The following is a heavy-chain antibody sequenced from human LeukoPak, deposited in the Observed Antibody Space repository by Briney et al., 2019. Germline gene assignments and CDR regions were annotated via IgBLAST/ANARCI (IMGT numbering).Heavy chain of an antibody. CDR2: IYYSGST. D-gene: IGHD3-3*01. CDR3: AREPIYDFWSGYRRDNWFDP. J-gene: IGHJ5*02. V-gene: IGHV4-31*03. Sequence: SQTLSLTCTVSGGSISSGGYYWSWIRQHPGKGLEWIGYIYYSGSTYYNPSLKSRVTISVDTSKNQFSLKLSSVTAADTAVYYCAREPIYDFWSGYRRDNWFDPWGQGTLVTVSS. CDR1: GGSISSGGYY.